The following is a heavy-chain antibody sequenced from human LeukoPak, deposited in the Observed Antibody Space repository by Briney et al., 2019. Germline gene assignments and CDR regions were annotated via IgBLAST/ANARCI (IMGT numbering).Heavy chain of an antibody. Sequence: ESRKISCKASGYGFSTYWIAWVLQMPEKGLEWIGIINPVDSDTRYSASFQGQVTISADKSISTAYLQWSSLKASDTAIYYCARQWLFDCWGQGRLVSVSS. CDR1: GYGFSTYW. V-gene: IGHV5-51*01. J-gene: IGHJ4*01. D-gene: IGHD6-19*01. CDR2: INPVDSDT. CDR3: ARQWLFDC.